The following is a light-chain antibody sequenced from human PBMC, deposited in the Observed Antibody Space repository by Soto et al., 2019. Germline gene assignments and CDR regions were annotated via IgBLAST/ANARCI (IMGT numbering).Light chain of an antibody. CDR2: YDN. CDR1: NSNIGSNT. J-gene: IGLJ1*01. Sequence: QPVLTQPPSASGTPGQRVTISCSGSNSNIGSNTVNWYQQLPGTAPKLLIYYDNLRPSGVPDRISGPKSGTSASLAISGLQSDDEADYYCAAWDDSLNGRVFGTGTKVTVL. CDR3: AAWDDSLNGRV. V-gene: IGLV1-44*01.